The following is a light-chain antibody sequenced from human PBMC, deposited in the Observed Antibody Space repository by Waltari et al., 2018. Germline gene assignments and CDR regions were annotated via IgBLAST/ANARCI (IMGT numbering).Light chain of an antibody. CDR2: DAS. CDR1: QSVGSS. V-gene: IGKV3-11*01. J-gene: IGKJ4*01. CDR3: QHRSNWPLT. Sequence: EIVLTQSPATLSLSPGARATLSCRASQSVGSSLAWYQHKPGQAPRLLIDDASTRATGIPARFSGSGSGTDFTHTISSLEPEDFAVYYCQHRSNWPLTFGGGTKVEIK.